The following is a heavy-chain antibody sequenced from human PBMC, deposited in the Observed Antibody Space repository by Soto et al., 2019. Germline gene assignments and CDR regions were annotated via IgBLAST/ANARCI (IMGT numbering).Heavy chain of an antibody. CDR1: GGSSSGYY. D-gene: IGHD6-13*01. Sequence: SETLSLTCAVYGGSSSGYYWSWIRQPPGKGLEWIGEINHSGSTNYNPSLKSRVTISVDTSKNQFSLKLSSVTAADTAVYYCARGIAAAVWFDPWGQGTLVTVSS. V-gene: IGHV4-34*01. CDR3: ARGIAAAVWFDP. J-gene: IGHJ5*02. CDR2: INHSGST.